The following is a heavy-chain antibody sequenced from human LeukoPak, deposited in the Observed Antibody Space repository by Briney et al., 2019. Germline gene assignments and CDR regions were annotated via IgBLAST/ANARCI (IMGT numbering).Heavy chain of an antibody. V-gene: IGHV4-38-2*01. CDR1: GYSISSGYY. J-gene: IGHJ5*02. CDR3: ARHRPSGSYLDP. D-gene: IGHD1-26*01. CDR2: IYHSGST. Sequence: PSETLSLTCAVSGYSISSGYYWGWIRQPPGKGLEWIGSIYHSGSTYYNPSLKSRVTISVDTFKNQFSLKLSSVTAADTAVYYCARHRPSGSYLDPWGQGTLVTVSS.